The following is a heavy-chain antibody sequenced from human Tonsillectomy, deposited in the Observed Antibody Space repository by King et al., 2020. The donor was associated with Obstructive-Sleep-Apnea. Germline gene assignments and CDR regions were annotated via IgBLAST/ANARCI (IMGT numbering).Heavy chain of an antibody. V-gene: IGHV3-30*03. CDR1: GFTVSNYG. CDR3: GGYNWFDP. D-gene: IGHD6-13*01. Sequence: VQLVQSGGGVVQPWRSLRLSCAASGFTVSNYGMHWGRQALGEGLELVSIISFDGSDKYYAESLKGRFTISRDNSKSTLYLQMNSLRPEDTAVYYCGGYNWFDPWGQGTLVTVSS. CDR2: ISFDGSDK. J-gene: IGHJ5*02.